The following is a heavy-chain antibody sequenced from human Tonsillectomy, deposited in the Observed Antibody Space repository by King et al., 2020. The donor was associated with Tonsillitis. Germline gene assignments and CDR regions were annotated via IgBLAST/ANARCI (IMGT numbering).Heavy chain of an antibody. Sequence: QLVQSGGGLVKPGGSLRLSCAASGFSFPNVWMNWVRQAPGKGREGVGRIRDRSAGGKVDYDAPVIDRFTISRDDSQNMLFLQMNSLRTEDTAVYYCHTPYNWNFDSDCWGQGTLVTVSS. D-gene: IGHD1-7*01. V-gene: IGHV3-15*01. CDR2: IRDRSAGGKV. CDR3: HTPYNWNFDSDC. J-gene: IGHJ4*02. CDR1: GFSFPNVW.